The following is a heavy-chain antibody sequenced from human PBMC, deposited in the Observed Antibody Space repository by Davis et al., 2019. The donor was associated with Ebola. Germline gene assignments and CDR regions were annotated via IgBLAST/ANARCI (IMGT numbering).Heavy chain of an antibody. CDR2: IWRDGSQR. V-gene: IGHV3-33*07. J-gene: IGHJ4*02. CDR1: GFTFSRHS. Sequence: GESLKISCGASGFTFSRHSMNWVRQTPVKGLEWVAIIWRDGSQRYYADSVKGRFTISRDNSESTLYLQMNDLRAADTAVYYCARDAPGAGTYYMTGIWGQGTPVTVSS. D-gene: IGHD3-10*01. CDR3: ARDAPGAGTYYMTGI.